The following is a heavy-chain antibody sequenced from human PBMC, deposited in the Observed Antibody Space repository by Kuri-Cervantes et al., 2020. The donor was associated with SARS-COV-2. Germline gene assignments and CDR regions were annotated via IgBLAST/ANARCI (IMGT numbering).Heavy chain of an antibody. V-gene: IGHV1-69*13. CDR1: GYTLTELS. Sequence: SVKVSSRVSGYTLTELSMHWVRQAPGQGLEWMGGIIPIFGTANYAQKFQGRVTITADESTSTAYMELSRLRSEDTAVYYCAAVFWISSGFGGGDGMDVWGQGTTVTASS. D-gene: IGHD6-19*01. CDR2: IIPIFGTA. J-gene: IGHJ6*02. CDR3: AAVFWISSGFGGGDGMDV.